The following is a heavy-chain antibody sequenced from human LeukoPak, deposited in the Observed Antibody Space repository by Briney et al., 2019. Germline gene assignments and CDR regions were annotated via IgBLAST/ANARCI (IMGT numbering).Heavy chain of an antibody. CDR3: ARGLGDFDWLPIDNWFDP. V-gene: IGHV4-34*01. D-gene: IGHD3-9*01. Sequence: SETLSPTCAVYGGSFSGYYWSWIRKPPGKGLEWIGKINHSGSTNYNPSLKSRVTISVDTSKNQFSLKLSSVTAADTAVYYCARGLGDFDWLPIDNWFDPWGQGTLVTVSS. CDR2: INHSGST. J-gene: IGHJ5*02. CDR1: GGSFSGYY.